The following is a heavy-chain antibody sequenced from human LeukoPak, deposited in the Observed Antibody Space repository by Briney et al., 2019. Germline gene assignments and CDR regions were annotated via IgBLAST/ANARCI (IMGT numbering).Heavy chain of an antibody. CDR1: SGSISSYY. D-gene: IGHD2-2*01. J-gene: IGHJ5*02. Sequence: PSETLSLTCTVSSGSISSYYWSWIRQPPGKGLEWIGYNYYSGSTNYNPSLKSRVTISVDTSKNQFSLKLSSVTAADMAVYYCARAEVDCSSTSCYHNWFDPWGQGTLVTLSS. V-gene: IGHV4-59*01. CDR2: NYYSGST. CDR3: ARAEVDCSSTSCYHNWFDP.